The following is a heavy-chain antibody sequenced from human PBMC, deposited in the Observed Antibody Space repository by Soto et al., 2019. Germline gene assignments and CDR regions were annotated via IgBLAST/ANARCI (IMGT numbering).Heavy chain of an antibody. CDR1: GDSVSSNSAA. CDR3: VRERKYQLLSWYWFDP. V-gene: IGHV6-1*01. D-gene: IGHD2-2*01. Sequence: SQTLSLTCAISGDSVSSNSAAWTWIRQSPSRGLEWLGRTYYKSKWYNDYAVSVIGRITINPDTSKNQFSLQLNSVTPEDTAVYYCVRERKYQLLSWYWFDPWGQGTLVTLSS. CDR2: TYYKSKWYN. J-gene: IGHJ5*02.